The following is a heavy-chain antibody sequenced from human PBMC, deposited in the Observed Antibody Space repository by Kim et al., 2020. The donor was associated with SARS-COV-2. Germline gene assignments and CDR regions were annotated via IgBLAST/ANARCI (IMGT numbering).Heavy chain of an antibody. V-gene: IGHV3-7*01. Sequence: GGSLRLSCAASGFTISNYWMTWVRQAPGKGLEWVANIKQDGSEKYYVDSVKGRFTISRDNAKNSLYLQMNSLRAEDTAVYYCASAIAMADSHWGQGTLVTVSS. J-gene: IGHJ4*02. CDR3: ASAIAMADSH. CDR2: IKQDGSEK. CDR1: GFTISNYW. D-gene: IGHD6-19*01.